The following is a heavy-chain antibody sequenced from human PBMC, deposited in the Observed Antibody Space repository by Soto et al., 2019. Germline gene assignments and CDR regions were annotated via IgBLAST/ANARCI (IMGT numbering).Heavy chain of an antibody. J-gene: IGHJ4*02. CDR3: AKDLSSIAWLALGDTFDS. CDR2: VSANGRNT. CDR1: GFTFSSYA. Sequence: PGGSLRLSCAASGFTFSSYAMNWVRQAPGKGLEWVSSVSANGRNTYYADSVKGRFTVSRDKSKNALFLQLDSLRVEDTAIYYCAKDLSSIAWLALGDTFDSWGPGTLVTVSS. V-gene: IGHV3-23*01. D-gene: IGHD6-6*01.